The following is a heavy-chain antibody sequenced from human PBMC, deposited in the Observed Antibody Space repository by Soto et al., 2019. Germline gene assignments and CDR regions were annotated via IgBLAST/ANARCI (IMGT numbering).Heavy chain of an antibody. D-gene: IGHD3-16*01. CDR3: ARGVITFGGAPSSAPGRY. CDR2: ISSSSSYI. J-gene: IGHJ4*02. Sequence: TGGSLRLSCAASGFTFSSYSMNWVRQAPGKGLEWVSSISSSSSYIYYADSVKGRFTISRDNAKNSLYLQMNSLRAEDTAVYYCARGVITFGGAPSSAPGRYWGQGTLVTVSS. V-gene: IGHV3-21*01. CDR1: GFTFSSYS.